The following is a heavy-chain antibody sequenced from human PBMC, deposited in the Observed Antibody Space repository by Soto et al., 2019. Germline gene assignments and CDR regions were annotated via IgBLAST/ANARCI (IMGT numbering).Heavy chain of an antibody. V-gene: IGHV4-39*07. Sequence: SETLSLTCTVSGGSVRSSTYYWGWIRQAPGKGLEWIASIYYSGRTHNNPALKSRVTISVDTSKNQFSLKLSSVTAADTAVYYCARRYGGNFDYWGQGTLVTVSS. D-gene: IGHD1-26*01. CDR1: GGSVRSSTYY. J-gene: IGHJ4*02. CDR2: IYYSGRT. CDR3: ARRYGGNFDY.